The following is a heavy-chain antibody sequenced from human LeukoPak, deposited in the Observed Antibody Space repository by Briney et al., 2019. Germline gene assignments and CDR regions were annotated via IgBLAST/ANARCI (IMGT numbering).Heavy chain of an antibody. Sequence: ASVKVSCKASGGTFSSYTISWVRQAPGQGLEWMGRIIPILGIANYVQKFQGRVTITTDESTSTAYMELSSLRSEDTAVYYCAREAPSGSYYDSNGYSGYYYYMDVWGKGTTVTVSS. V-gene: IGHV1-69*16. CDR2: IIPILGIA. CDR3: AREAPSGSYYDSNGYSGYYYYMDV. J-gene: IGHJ6*03. D-gene: IGHD3-22*01. CDR1: GGTFSSYT.